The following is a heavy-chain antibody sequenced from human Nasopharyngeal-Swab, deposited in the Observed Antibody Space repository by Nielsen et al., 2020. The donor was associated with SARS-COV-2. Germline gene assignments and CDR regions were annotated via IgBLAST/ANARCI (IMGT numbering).Heavy chain of an antibody. J-gene: IGHJ5*02. Sequence: GESLKISCAASGFTFSSYAMHWVRQAPGKGLEWVAVISYDGSNNYYADSVKGRFTISRDNSKNTLYLQMNSLRAEDTAVYYCARGINAPGWFDPWGQGTLVTVSS. V-gene: IGHV3-30-3*01. CDR3: ARGINAPGWFDP. CDR1: GFTFSSYA. CDR2: ISYDGSNN. D-gene: IGHD5-24*01.